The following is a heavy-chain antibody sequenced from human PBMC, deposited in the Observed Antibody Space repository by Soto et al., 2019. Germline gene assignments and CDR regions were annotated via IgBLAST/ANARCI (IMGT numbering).Heavy chain of an antibody. CDR3: ARGYLVVPAAMGAPNWFDP. Sequence: SVKVSCKASGGTFSSYAISWVRQAPGQGLEWMGGIIPIFGTANYAQKFQGRVTITADESTSTAYMELSSLRSEDTAVYYCARGYLVVPAAMGAPNWFDPWGQGTLVTVSS. V-gene: IGHV1-69*13. D-gene: IGHD2-2*01. J-gene: IGHJ5*02. CDR2: IIPIFGTA. CDR1: GGTFSSYA.